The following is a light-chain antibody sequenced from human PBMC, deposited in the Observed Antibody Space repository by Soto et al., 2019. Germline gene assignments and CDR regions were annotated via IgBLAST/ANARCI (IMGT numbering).Light chain of an antibody. Sequence: DIQMTQSPSTLSASVGDRVTITCRASQSISSWLAWYQQKPGKAPNLLISDASSLESGDPSRFSGSGSGTEFTLTISSLQPDDFATYYCQQYDNYPWTFGQGTKVEIK. V-gene: IGKV1-5*01. CDR1: QSISSW. J-gene: IGKJ1*01. CDR3: QQYDNYPWT. CDR2: DAS.